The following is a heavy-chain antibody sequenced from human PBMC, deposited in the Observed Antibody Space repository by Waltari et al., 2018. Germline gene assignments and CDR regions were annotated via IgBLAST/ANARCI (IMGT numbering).Heavy chain of an antibody. CDR1: GGSVTSASDY. V-gene: IGHV4-61*01. Sequence: QVQLQESGPGLLKPSETLSLTCTVSGGSVTSASDYWSWIRQPPGKGVEWIGYVSNSGDTNYKPSLGCRVTISLDTSRNQFSLKVSSVTAADTAMYYCARGSDAYKTAYWGQGTLVTVSS. J-gene: IGHJ4*02. CDR3: ARGSDAYKTAY. D-gene: IGHD1-1*01. CDR2: VSNSGDT.